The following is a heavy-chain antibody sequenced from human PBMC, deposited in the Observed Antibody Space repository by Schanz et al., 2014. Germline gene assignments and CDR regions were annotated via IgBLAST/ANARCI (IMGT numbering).Heavy chain of an antibody. Sequence: QVQLVESGGGLVKPGGSLRLSCAASGFIFSDYYMAWIRQAPGKGQEYVSYISSGGTTTYHADSVKGRFTISRDIAENSLYLKMTMLRAENTLIYYYARAEYCASLSCSLFVSDYWGQGTLVTVSS. J-gene: IGHJ4*02. CDR2: ISSGGTTT. D-gene: IGHD2-15*01. V-gene: IGHV3-11*01. CDR1: GFIFSDYY. CDR3: ARAEYCASLSCSLFVSDY.